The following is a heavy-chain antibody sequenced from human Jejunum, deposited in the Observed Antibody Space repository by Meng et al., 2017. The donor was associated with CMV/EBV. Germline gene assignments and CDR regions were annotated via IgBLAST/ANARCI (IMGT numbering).Heavy chain of an antibody. D-gene: IGHD2/OR15-2a*01. V-gene: IGHV1-69*04. CDR1: SYA. Sequence: SYAISWVRQAPGQGLEWMGKIIPVLGVANYAQRFQGRVTLTADKSTSTVYMEMSSLRSEDTGVYFCARPRYCNISNHCRQAFDIWGQGTVVTVSS. CDR3: ARPRYCNISNHCRQAFDI. CDR2: IIPVLGVA. J-gene: IGHJ3*02.